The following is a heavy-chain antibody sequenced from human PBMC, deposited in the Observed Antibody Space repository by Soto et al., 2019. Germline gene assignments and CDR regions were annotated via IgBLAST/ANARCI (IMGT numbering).Heavy chain of an antibody. D-gene: IGHD5-12*01. V-gene: IGHV3-33*01. Sequence: GGSLRLSCAASGFTFSSYGMHWVRQAPGKGLEWVAVIWYDGSNKYYADSVKGRFTISRDNSKNTLYLQMNSLRAEDTAVYYCARHNIDIVYDGFDHWGQGTLVTVSS. CDR2: IWYDGSNK. J-gene: IGHJ5*02. CDR1: GFTFSSYG. CDR3: ARHNIDIVYDGFDH.